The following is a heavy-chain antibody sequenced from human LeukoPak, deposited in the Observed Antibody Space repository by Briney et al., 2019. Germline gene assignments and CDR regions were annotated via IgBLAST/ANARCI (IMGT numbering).Heavy chain of an antibody. CDR2: IYYSGST. V-gene: IGHV4-59*01. CDR1: GGSISSYY. Sequence: SETLSLTCTVSGGSISSYYWSWIRQPPGKGLEWIGYIYYSGSTNYNPSLKSRVTILVDTSKNQFSLKLSSVTAADTAVYYCARVGYSSSGNYYNDRGAFDYWGQGTLVAVSS. CDR3: ARVGYSSSGNYYNDRGAFDY. D-gene: IGHD3-10*01. J-gene: IGHJ4*02.